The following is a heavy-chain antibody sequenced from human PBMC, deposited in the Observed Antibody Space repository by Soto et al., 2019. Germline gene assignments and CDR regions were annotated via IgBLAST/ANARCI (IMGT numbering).Heavy chain of an antibody. CDR2: INIDGSST. CDR1: GFTFSSYC. V-gene: IGHV3-74*01. Sequence: PXGALRLTCAASGFTFSSYCMHWVRQTPGKGLVWVSRINIDGSSTYYADSVTGRFTISRDNAKNTLYLQMNSLRAEDTAVYYCARGGLYFDSWGQGTLVTVSS. J-gene: IGHJ4*02. CDR3: ARGGLYFDS.